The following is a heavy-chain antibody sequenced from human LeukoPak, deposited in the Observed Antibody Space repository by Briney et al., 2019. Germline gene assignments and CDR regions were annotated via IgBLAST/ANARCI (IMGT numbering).Heavy chain of an antibody. Sequence: PGGSLRLSCAGSGFTFSSYSMNWVRQAPGKGLEWVSYITSSGSPIYYADSVKGRFTVSRDNAKNSLYLQVNSLRDEDTAVYYCAMLELGSGSYYYYYGMDVWGQGTTVTVSS. CDR2: ITSSGSPI. J-gene: IGHJ6*02. CDR1: GFTFSSYS. CDR3: AMLELGSGSYYYYYGMDV. V-gene: IGHV3-48*02. D-gene: IGHD3-10*01.